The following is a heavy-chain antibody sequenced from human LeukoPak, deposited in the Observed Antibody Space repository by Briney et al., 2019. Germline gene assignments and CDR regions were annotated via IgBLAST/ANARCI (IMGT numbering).Heavy chain of an antibody. CDR1: GFTFSSYA. Sequence: PGGSLRLSCAASGFTFSSYAMHWVRQAPGKGLEWVAVISYDGSNKYYADSVKGRFTISRDNSKNTLYLQMNSLRAEDTAVYYCARDLRFLEWLSNTYFDYWGQGTLVTVSS. J-gene: IGHJ4*02. CDR2: ISYDGSNK. D-gene: IGHD3-3*01. V-gene: IGHV3-30*04. CDR3: ARDLRFLEWLSNTYFDY.